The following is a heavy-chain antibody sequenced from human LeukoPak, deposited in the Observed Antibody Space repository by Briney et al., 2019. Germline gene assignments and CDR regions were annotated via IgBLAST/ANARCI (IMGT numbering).Heavy chain of an antibody. V-gene: IGHV4-39*07. CDR3: AKNAVAGTYMDV. CDR2: IYYSGST. D-gene: IGHD6-19*01. CDR1: GGSISSSSYY. J-gene: IGHJ6*03. Sequence: PSETLSLTCTVSGGSISSSSYYWGWIRQPPGKGLEWIGGIYYSGSTYYNPSLTRRVTISVDTSNTQFSLKLSSVTAAETAADYSAKNAVAGTYMDVWGNGNTVTVSS.